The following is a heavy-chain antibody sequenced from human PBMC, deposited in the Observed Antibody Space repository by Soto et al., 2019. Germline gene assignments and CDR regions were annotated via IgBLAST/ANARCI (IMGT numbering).Heavy chain of an antibody. CDR3: ARAGGGSSWTSWFDP. Sequence: GASVKVSCKASGYTFTGYYMHWVRQAPGQGLEWMGWINPNSGGTNYAQKFQGWVTMTRDTSISTAYMELSRLRSDDTAVYYCARAGGGSSWTSWFDPWGQGTLVTVSS. V-gene: IGHV1-2*04. CDR1: GYTFTGYY. D-gene: IGHD6-13*01. CDR2: INPNSGGT. J-gene: IGHJ5*02.